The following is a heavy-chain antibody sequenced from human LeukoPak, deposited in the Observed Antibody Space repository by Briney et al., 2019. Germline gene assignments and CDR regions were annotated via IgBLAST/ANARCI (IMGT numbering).Heavy chain of an antibody. CDR3: AIPGARGYYDSSGPPGY. D-gene: IGHD3-22*01. V-gene: IGHV3-48*03. CDR2: ISSSGSTI. CDR1: GFTFSSYE. Sequence: GGSLRLPCAASGFTFSSYEMTWVRQAPGKGLEWVSYISSSGSTIYYADSVKGRFTISRDNAKNSLYLQMNSLRAEDTAVYYCAIPGARGYYDSSGPPGYWGQGTLVTVSS. J-gene: IGHJ4*02.